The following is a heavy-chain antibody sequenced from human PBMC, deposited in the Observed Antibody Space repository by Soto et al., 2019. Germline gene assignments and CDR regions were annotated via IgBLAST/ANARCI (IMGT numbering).Heavy chain of an antibody. Sequence: GGSLRLSCAASGFTFSSYWMHWVRQAPGKGLVWVSRINSDGSSTSYADSVKGRFTISRDNAKNTLYLQMNSLRAEDTAVYYCARGFKQWLERGWAFDIWGQGTMVTVSS. CDR3: ARGFKQWLERGWAFDI. J-gene: IGHJ3*02. D-gene: IGHD6-19*01. CDR1: GFTFSSYW. V-gene: IGHV3-74*01. CDR2: INSDGSST.